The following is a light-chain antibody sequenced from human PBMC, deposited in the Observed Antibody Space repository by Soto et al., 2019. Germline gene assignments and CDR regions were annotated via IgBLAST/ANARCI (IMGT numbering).Light chain of an antibody. CDR1: QSVSSN. V-gene: IGKV3-15*01. J-gene: IGKJ4*01. Sequence: EIVMTQSPATLSVSPGERATLSCRASQSVSSNLAWYQQKPGQAPRLRIYGASTRATGIPARFSGSGSGTEFTLTINSLQSEESAVDYCQQYNNWPPLTVGGGTKVDI. CDR2: GAS. CDR3: QQYNNWPPLT.